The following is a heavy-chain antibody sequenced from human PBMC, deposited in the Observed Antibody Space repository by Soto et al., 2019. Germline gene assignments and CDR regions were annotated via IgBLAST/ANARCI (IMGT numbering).Heavy chain of an antibody. J-gene: IGHJ6*01. Sequence: SETLSLTCTVSVGSIISYYWSWIRQPPGKGLEWIGYIYYSGSTNYNPSLKSRVTISVDTSKNQFSLKLSSVTAADTAVYYCARISYDYVWGSYRLDRYYYYGMDVWGQGTTVNVYS. V-gene: IGHV4-59*01. CDR1: VGSIISYY. D-gene: IGHD3-16*02. CDR3: ARISYDYVWGSYRLDRYYYYGMDV. CDR2: IYYSGST.